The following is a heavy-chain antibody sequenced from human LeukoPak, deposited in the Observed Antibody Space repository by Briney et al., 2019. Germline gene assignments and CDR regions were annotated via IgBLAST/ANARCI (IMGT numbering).Heavy chain of an antibody. Sequence: GGSLRLSCVGSGFTFDDYAIHWVRHAPGKGLEWVSGISWDGGSIGYAESVKGRFTISRDNANNSLFLQMNSLRPEDTALYYCAKDAFYDSSGLYPNWFDPRGQGTLVTVSS. D-gene: IGHD3-22*01. CDR1: GFTFDDYA. J-gene: IGHJ5*02. CDR3: AKDAFYDSSGLYPNWFDP. V-gene: IGHV3-9*01. CDR2: ISWDGGSI.